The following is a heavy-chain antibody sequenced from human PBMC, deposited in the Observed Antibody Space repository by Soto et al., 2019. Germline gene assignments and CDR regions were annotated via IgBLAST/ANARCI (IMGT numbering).Heavy chain of an antibody. D-gene: IGHD3-10*01. J-gene: IGHJ4*02. CDR2: ISYDEIDK. CDR1: GFTFSNYT. Sequence: GGSLILSWAASGFTFSNYTMHWVRQAPGKGLEWVALISYDEIDKYFADAVKGRFTISRDNSKNTLYLQMDSPRAEDTAVYYCAGRSGSSDYWGRGTLVTVSS. CDR3: AGRSGSSDY. V-gene: IGHV3-30*04.